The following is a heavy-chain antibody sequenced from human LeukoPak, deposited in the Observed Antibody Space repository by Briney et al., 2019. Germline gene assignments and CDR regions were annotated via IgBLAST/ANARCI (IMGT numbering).Heavy chain of an antibody. CDR2: ISWNSGSI. Sequence: GRSLRLSCAASGFTFDDYAMHWVRQAPGKGLEWVSGISWNSGSIGYADSVKGRFTISRDNAKNSLYLQMNSLRAEDTAIYYCTRSVQMGYFDYWGQGTLVTVSS. D-gene: IGHD2-8*01. CDR1: GFTFDDYA. V-gene: IGHV3-9*01. J-gene: IGHJ4*02. CDR3: TRSVQMGYFDY.